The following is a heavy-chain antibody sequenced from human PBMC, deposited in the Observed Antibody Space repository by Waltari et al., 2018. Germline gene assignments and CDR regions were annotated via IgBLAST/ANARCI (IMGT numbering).Heavy chain of an antibody. CDR3: ASHERVVPVFIES. Sequence: KESGPRLVKPSETLSLNCTVSGVSVSTPLLYWTWIRQSPGKGPEWIASVFHSGTTYYTPSLRGRVSMSVDSARGQFSLKLYPVTAADTAVYFCASHERVVPVFIESWGQGILVTVSS. CDR1: GVSVSTPLLY. J-gene: IGHJ1*01. V-gene: IGHV4-39*01. CDR2: VFHSGTT. D-gene: IGHD3-22*01.